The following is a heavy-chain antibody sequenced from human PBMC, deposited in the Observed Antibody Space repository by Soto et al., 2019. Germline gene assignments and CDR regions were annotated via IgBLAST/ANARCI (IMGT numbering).Heavy chain of an antibody. CDR2: IWYDGSNK. D-gene: IGHD2-2*01. J-gene: IGHJ4*02. CDR1: GFTFSSYG. V-gene: IGHV3-33*01. CDR3: ARAGRLRCTSCFGFVNY. Sequence: GGSLRLSCAASGFTFSSYGMHWVRQSPGKGLEWVAVIWYDGSNKYYADSVKGRFTISRDNSKNTLYLQMNSLRAEDTAVYYCARAGRLRCTSCFGFVNYWGQGTLVTVSS.